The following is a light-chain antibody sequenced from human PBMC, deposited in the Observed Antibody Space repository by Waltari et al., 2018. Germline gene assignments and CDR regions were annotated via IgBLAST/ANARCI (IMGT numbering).Light chain of an antibody. CDR3: QHDLRFPVT. Sequence: PGERANVSCRASQSVSRGLAWYQQKPGQAPRLLIYGASTRATGIPDRFSGSGSGTDFSLTITRLEHDDFAVYCCQHDLRFPVTFGQGTSVEI. CDR2: GAS. J-gene: IGKJ1*01. CDR1: QSVSRG. V-gene: IGKV3-20*01.